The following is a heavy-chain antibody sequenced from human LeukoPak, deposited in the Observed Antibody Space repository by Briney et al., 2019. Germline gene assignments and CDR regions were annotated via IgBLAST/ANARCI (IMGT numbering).Heavy chain of an antibody. J-gene: IGHJ4*02. CDR1: GFTFSSYA. D-gene: IGHD6-13*01. V-gene: IGHV3-30-3*01. CDR2: ISYDGSNK. Sequence: GRSLRLSCAASGFTFSSYAMHWVRQAPGKGLEWVAVISYDGSNKYYADSVKGRFTISRDNSKNTLYLQMNSLRAEDTAVYYCARDPNPYSSSWYFDYWGQGTLVNVSS. CDR3: ARDPNPYSSSWYFDY.